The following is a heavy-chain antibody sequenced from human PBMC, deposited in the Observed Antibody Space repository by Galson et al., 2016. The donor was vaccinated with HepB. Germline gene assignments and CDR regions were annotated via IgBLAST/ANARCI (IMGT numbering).Heavy chain of an antibody. CDR3: AKNSGWYGNGYFDL. Sequence: SLRLSCAASGFTFSDYYMSWIRQAPGKGLEWVSVLYPDGRTYYGDSVKDRFTISRDNSKNILFLQMNSLRAEDTAVYYCAKNSGWYGNGYFDLWGRGTLLTVSS. CDR2: LYPDGRT. V-gene: IGHV3-66*01. D-gene: IGHD6-19*01. CDR1: GFTFSDYY. J-gene: IGHJ2*01.